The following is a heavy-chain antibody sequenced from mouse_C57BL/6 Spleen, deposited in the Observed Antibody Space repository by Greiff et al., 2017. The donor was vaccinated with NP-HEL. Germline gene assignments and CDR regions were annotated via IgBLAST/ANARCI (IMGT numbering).Heavy chain of an antibody. CDR2: IYPRSGNT. J-gene: IGHJ2*01. CDR3: ARDGPTGNYFDY. V-gene: IGHV1-81*01. CDR1: GYTFTSYG. D-gene: IGHD2-10*01. Sequence: VKLQESGAELARPGASVKLSCKASGYTFTSYGISWVKQRTGQGLEWIGEIYPRSGNTYYNEKFKGKATLTADKSSSTAYMELRSLTSEDSAVYFCARDGPTGNYFDYWGQGTTLTVSS.